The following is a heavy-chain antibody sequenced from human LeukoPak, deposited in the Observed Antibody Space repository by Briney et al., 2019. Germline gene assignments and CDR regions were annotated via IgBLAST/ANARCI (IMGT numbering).Heavy chain of an antibody. J-gene: IGHJ6*02. D-gene: IGHD2-15*01. CDR2: IIPIFGTA. CDR3: ARGVAATSGYYYGMDV. Sequence: GSSVTVSFTASGGTFSSYAISWVRQAPGQGLEWMGGIIPIFGTANYAQKFQGRVTITADESTSTAYMELSSLRSEDTAVYYCARGVAATSGYYYGMDVWGQGTTVTVSS. V-gene: IGHV1-69*01. CDR1: GGTFSSYA.